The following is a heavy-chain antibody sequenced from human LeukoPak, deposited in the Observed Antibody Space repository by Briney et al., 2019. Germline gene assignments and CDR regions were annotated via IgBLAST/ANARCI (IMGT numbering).Heavy chain of an antibody. J-gene: IGHJ4*02. D-gene: IGHD3-22*01. CDR3: ARVSDSSGYYPIDY. Sequence: PAGSLRLSCAASGFTFDDYAMSWVRQAPGKGLEWVSGIKWNGGSTDYADSVKGRFTISRDNAKNSLYLQMNSLRAEDTALYYCARVSDSSGYYPIDYWGQGTLVTVSS. V-gene: IGHV3-20*04. CDR2: IKWNGGST. CDR1: GFTFDDYA.